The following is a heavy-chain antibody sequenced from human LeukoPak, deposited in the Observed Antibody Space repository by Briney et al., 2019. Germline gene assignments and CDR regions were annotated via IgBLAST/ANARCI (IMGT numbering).Heavy chain of an antibody. D-gene: IGHD2-2*01. Sequence: ASVKVSCKASGYTFINFGINWVRQAPGQGLEWMGWISGNNDNPNYVQKFQGRLTVTTDSSTNTAYMELRNLRLDDTAVYYCARDGTSTDDYWGQGTLVTVSS. V-gene: IGHV1-18*01. CDR1: GYTFINFG. CDR3: ARDGTSTDDY. J-gene: IGHJ4*02. CDR2: ISGNNDNP.